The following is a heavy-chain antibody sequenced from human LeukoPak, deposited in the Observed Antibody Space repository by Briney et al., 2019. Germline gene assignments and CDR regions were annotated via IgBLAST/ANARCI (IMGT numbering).Heavy chain of an antibody. Sequence: GASVKVSCKVSGYTLTELSMHWVRQAPGKGLEWMGWISTYNGDTNFAQKFQGRVTMTTDTSTSTAYMELRSLTSDDTAVYYCARGSYYDYWGQGTLVTVSS. CDR2: ISTYNGDT. CDR3: ARGSYYDY. V-gene: IGHV1-18*01. D-gene: IGHD1-26*01. CDR1: GYTLTELS. J-gene: IGHJ4*02.